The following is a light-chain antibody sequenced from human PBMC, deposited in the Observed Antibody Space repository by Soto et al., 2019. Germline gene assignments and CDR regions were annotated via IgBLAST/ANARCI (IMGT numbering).Light chain of an antibody. CDR1: QSVGSNY. V-gene: IGKV3-20*01. J-gene: IGKJ1*01. Sequence: EIVLTQFPGTLSLSPGERATLCCRASQSVGSNYLAWYQQRPGQPPNLLIFGASHRAPDIPDRFSGSGSGTDFTLTISRLEPEDFAVYYCQQYGSSIQTFGQGTKVDI. CDR3: QQYGSSIQT. CDR2: GAS.